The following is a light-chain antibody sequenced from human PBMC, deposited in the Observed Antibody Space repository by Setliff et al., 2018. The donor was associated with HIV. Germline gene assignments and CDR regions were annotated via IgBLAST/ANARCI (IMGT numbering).Light chain of an antibody. Sequence: QAVVTQEPSLTVSPGGTVTLTCASSTGAVTSDHFPNWFQQKPGQTPRALIYSTDKRHSWTPARSSGSLLGGKAALTLSGVQPEDEADYYCLLHYGGVQIFGTGTKVTVL. CDR1: TGAVTSDHF. CDR2: STD. J-gene: IGLJ1*01. V-gene: IGLV7-43*01. CDR3: LLHYGGVQI.